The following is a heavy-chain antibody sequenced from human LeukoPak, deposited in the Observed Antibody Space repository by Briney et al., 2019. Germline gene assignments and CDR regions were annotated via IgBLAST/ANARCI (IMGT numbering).Heavy chain of an antibody. D-gene: IGHD5-12*01. J-gene: IGHJ4*02. V-gene: IGHV3-30*18. CDR2: ISYDGSNK. Sequence: GRSLRLSCAASGFTFSSYDMHWVRQAPGKGLEWVALISYDGSNKYYADSVKGRFTISRDNSKNTLYLQMNSLRAEDTAVYYCAKEGGASRFDYWGQGTLVTVSS. CDR3: AKEGGASRFDY. CDR1: GFTFSSYD.